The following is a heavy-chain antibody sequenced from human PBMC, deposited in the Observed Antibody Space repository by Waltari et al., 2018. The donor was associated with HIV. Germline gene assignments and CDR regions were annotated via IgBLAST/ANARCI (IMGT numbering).Heavy chain of an antibody. D-gene: IGHD2-8*01. Sequence: QLQLQESGPGLVKPSETVSLICTVSGGSISSNSYYGGWIRQPAGKGLEWIGSVYYMWSTTYHPSLMSRVTISVDTPKNHFSLKLTSMTATDSAVYYCARGYCSSRACYTGSWFDPWGQGTLVTVSS. V-gene: IGHV4-39*02. CDR2: VYYMWST. CDR1: GGSISSNSYY. CDR3: ARGYCSSRACYTGSWFDP. J-gene: IGHJ5*02.